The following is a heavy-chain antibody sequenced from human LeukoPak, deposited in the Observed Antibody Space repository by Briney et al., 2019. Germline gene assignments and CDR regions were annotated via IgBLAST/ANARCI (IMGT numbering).Heavy chain of an antibody. Sequence: GESLKISCKGSGYSFTSYWISWVRQMPGKGLEWMGRIDPSDSYTNYSPSFQGHVTISADKPISTAYLQWSSLKASDTAIYYCAIGLFSSSWCFDYWGQGTLVPVSS. CDR2: IDPSDSYT. V-gene: IGHV5-10-1*01. J-gene: IGHJ4*02. CDR3: AIGLFSSSWCFDY. CDR1: GYSFTSYW. D-gene: IGHD6-13*01.